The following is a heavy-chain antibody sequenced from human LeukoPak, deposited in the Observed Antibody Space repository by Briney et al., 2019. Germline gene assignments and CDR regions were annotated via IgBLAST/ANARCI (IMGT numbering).Heavy chain of an antibody. V-gene: IGHV4-31*03. CDR3: ARELSYCSGGSCYSGSGYFDY. CDR1: GGSISSGGYY. D-gene: IGHD2-15*01. J-gene: IGHJ4*02. Sequence: PSETLSLTCTVSGGSISSGGYYWSWIRQHPGKGLEWIGYIYYSGSTYYNPSLKSRVTISVDTSKNQFSLKLSSVTAADTAVYYCARELSYCSGGSCYSGSGYFDYWGQGTLVTVSS. CDR2: IYYSGST.